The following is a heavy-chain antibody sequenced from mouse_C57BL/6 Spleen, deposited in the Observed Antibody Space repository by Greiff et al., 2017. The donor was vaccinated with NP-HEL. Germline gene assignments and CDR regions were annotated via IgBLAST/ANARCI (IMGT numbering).Heavy chain of an antibody. V-gene: IGHV1-72*01. J-gene: IGHJ2*01. CDR3: ARSFGTTVVAPYYFDY. CDR1: GYTFTSYW. CDR2: IDPNSGGT. Sequence: QVQLQQPGAELVKPGASVKLSCKASGYTFTSYWMHWVKQRPGRGLEWIGRIDPNSGGTKYNEKFKSKATLTVDKPSSPAYMQLSSLTSEDSAFYYCARSFGTTVVAPYYFDYWGQGTTLTVSS. D-gene: IGHD1-1*01.